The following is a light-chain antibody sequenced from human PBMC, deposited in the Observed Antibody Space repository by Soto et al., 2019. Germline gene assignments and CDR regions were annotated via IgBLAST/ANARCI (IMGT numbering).Light chain of an antibody. CDR2: PAS. J-gene: IGKJ4*01. V-gene: IGKV1-9*01. CDR3: QQYYSFPLT. Sequence: DIQLTQSPSFLSASVGDRVTVSCRASQDISTSLAWFQQKAGKVPQLLVYPASTLQDGVPSRFSGSGSGTYFTLTISCLQSEDFATYYCQQYYSFPLTFGGGTKVDIK. CDR1: QDISTS.